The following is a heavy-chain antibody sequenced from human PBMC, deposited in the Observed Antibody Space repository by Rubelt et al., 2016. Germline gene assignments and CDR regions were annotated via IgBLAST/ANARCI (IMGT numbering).Heavy chain of an antibody. CDR1: GGSFSGYY. CDR3: ARGRRGSSSWLGRDYYGMDG. CDR2: INHSGST. D-gene: IGHD6-13*01. V-gene: IGHV4-34*01. Sequence: QVQLQQWGAGLLKPSETLFLTCAVYGGSFSGYYWSWIRQPPGKGLEWIGEINHSGSTNYNPSLKSRVTISVDTSKNQCSLKLSSVTAADTAVYYCARGRRGSSSWLGRDYYGMDGWGQGTTVTVSS. J-gene: IGHJ6*02.